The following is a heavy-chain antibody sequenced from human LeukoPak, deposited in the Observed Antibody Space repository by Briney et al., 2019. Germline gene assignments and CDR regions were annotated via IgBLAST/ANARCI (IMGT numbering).Heavy chain of an antibody. CDR3: ARGTSYRWQQLASFDS. V-gene: IGHV4-61*02. Sequence: SSETLSLTCTVSGGSVSSGNYPWSWIRQSAGEGLEWIGRIYASGSTNYKPSLNSRVTISLDTSKNQFSLKLTSVTAADTAVYYCARGTSYRWQQLASFDSWGQGTLVTVSS. J-gene: IGHJ4*02. CDR1: GGSVSSGNYP. CDR2: IYASGST. D-gene: IGHD6-13*01.